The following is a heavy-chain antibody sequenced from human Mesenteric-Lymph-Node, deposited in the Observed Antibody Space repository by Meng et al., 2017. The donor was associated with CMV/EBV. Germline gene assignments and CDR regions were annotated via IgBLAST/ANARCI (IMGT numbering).Heavy chain of an antibody. V-gene: IGHV3-66*02. CDR2: IYTGGTT. Sequence: GESLKISCAASGFTVSSNYMSWVRQAPGKGLEWVSTIYTGGTTYYADSMKGRFTISRDSSKNTLYLQMNSLRPEDTAVYYCARDSSGWYMGFDYWGQGTLVTVSS. D-gene: IGHD6-19*01. CDR3: ARDSSGWYMGFDY. CDR1: GFTVSSNY. J-gene: IGHJ4*02.